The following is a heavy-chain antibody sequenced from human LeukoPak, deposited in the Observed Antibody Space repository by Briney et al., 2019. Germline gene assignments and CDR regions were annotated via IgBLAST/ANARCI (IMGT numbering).Heavy chain of an antibody. D-gene: IGHD1-26*01. CDR2: ISSSDGST. CDR3: AIGWEWPST. Sequence: GRSLRLSCAASGFTFSSYAMTWVRQAPGKGMDWVSAISSSDGSTYYGDSVKGRFTISRDNSKNPLDLQMDSLRAEDAGVYFCAIGWEWPSTWGQGTLVTVSS. CDR1: GFTFSSYA. V-gene: IGHV3-23*01. J-gene: IGHJ4*02.